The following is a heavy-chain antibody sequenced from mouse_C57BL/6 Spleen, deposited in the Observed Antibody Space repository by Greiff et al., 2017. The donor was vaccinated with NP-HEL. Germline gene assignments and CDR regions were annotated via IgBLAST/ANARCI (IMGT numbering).Heavy chain of an antibody. Sequence: VQLQESDAELVKPGASVKISCKVSGYTFTDHTIHWMKQRPEQGLEWIGYIYPRDGSTKYNEKFKGKATLTADKSSSTAYMQLNSLTSEDSAVYFCAAYDYDGGAWFAYWGQGTLVTVSA. CDR2: IYPRDGST. CDR1: GYTFTDHT. D-gene: IGHD2-4*01. CDR3: AAYDYDGGAWFAY. J-gene: IGHJ3*01. V-gene: IGHV1-78*01.